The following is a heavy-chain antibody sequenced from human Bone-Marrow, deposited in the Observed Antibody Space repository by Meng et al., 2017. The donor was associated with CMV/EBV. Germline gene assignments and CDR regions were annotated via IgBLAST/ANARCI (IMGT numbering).Heavy chain of an antibody. J-gene: IGHJ4*02. CDR3: ARDPRWLESLDY. Sequence: GGSLRLSCAASGFTFSNAWMSWVRQAPGKGLEWVGRIKSKTDGGTTDYAAPVKGRFTISRDNSKNTLYLQMNSLRAEDTAVYYCARDPRWLESLDYWGQGTLVTVSS. CDR1: GFTFSNAW. D-gene: IGHD3-22*01. CDR2: IKSKTDGGTT. V-gene: IGHV3-15*01.